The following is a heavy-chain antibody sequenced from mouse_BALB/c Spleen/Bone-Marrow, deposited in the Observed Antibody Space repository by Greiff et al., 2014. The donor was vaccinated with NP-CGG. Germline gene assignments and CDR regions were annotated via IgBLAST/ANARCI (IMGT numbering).Heavy chain of an antibody. CDR2: IHPGSGGT. V-gene: IGHV1-15*01. D-gene: IGHD3-3*01. Sequence: QVQLQQSGAELVRPGASVKLSCKALGYTFTDYEIHWVKQTPEHGLEWIGAIHPGSGGTAYNQNFKGKATLTVDKSSNTAHMDLSSLTSEDSAVYYYTRGWDAMDDWGQGTSVTVSS. CDR1: GYTFTDYE. CDR3: TRGWDAMDD. J-gene: IGHJ4*01.